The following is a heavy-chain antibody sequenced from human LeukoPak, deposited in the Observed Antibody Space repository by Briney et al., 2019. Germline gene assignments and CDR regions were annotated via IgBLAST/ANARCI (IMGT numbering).Heavy chain of an antibody. Sequence: PGGSLRLSCAASGFTFSSYAMSWVRQAPGKGLEWVSSISGSGASTFYADSVKGRFITSKDTSSNTVYLQMSSLRAEDTAVYYCAKGSRGYTNYYFDYWGQGTLVTVSS. V-gene: IGHV3-23*01. D-gene: IGHD6-13*01. J-gene: IGHJ4*02. CDR3: AKGSRGYTNYYFDY. CDR1: GFTFSSYA. CDR2: ISGSGAST.